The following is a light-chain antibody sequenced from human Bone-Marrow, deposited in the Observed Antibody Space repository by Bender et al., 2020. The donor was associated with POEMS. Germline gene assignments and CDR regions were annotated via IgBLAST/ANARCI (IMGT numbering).Light chain of an antibody. CDR2: EGS. J-gene: IGLJ7*01. CDR1: SSDVGSYNL. V-gene: IGLV2-23*01. CDR3: AAWDDSLNGPV. Sequence: QSALTQPASVSGSPGQSITISCTGTSSDVGSYNLVSWYQQYPGKAPKLLIYEGSRRPSGVSTRFSGSRSGNTASLTISGLQAEDEADYLCAAWDDSLNGPVFGGGTQLTVL.